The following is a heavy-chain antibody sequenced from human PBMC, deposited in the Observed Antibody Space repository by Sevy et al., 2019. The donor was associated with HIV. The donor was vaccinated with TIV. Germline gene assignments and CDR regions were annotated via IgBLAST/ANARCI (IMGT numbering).Heavy chain of an antibody. CDR3: SATREYYSDSYGYFDY. CDR1: GQTLTDLS. J-gene: IGHJ4*02. CDR2: FDPEDGER. Sequence: ASVKVSCKASGQTLTDLSMHWVRQAPGKGFEWIGRFDPEDGERIYAQKFQGRVTMTEDTSTDTAYMELSSLRSEDTAVYYCSATREYYSDSYGYFDYWGQGTLVTVSS. D-gene: IGHD3-22*01. V-gene: IGHV1-24*01.